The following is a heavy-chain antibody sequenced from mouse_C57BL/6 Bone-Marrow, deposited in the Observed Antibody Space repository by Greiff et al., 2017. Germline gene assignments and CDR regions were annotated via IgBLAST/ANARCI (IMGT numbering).Heavy chain of an antibody. Sequence: QVQLQQSGAELVKPGASVKLSCKASGYTFTSYWMHWVKQRPGQGLEWIGMIHPNSGSTNYNAKFKSKATLTVDKSSSTAYMQLSSLTSEDSAVXYCASHYEYHYAMDYWGQGTSVTVSS. CDR3: ASHYEYHYAMDY. J-gene: IGHJ4*01. CDR2: IHPNSGST. CDR1: GYTFTSYW. D-gene: IGHD2-4*01. V-gene: IGHV1-64*01.